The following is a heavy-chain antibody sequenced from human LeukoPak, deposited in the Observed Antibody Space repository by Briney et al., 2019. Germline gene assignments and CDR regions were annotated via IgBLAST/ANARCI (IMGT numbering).Heavy chain of an antibody. D-gene: IGHD3-10*01. V-gene: IGHV3-21*01. CDR3: YPHYYGSGNLNWFDP. J-gene: IGHJ5*02. Sequence: GGSLRLSCAASGFTFTNYSMNWVRQTPGKGLEWVSSISSSSTYKYYADSVKGRFTISRDNARNSLYLQMNSLRVDDTAVYYCYPHYYGSGNLNWFDPWGQGTLVAVSS. CDR1: GFTFTNYS. CDR2: ISSSSTYK.